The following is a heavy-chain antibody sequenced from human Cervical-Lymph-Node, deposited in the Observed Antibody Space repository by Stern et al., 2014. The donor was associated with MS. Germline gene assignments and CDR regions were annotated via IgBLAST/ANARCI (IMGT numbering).Heavy chain of an antibody. J-gene: IGHJ4*02. V-gene: IGHV3-33*01. Sequence: VQLVESGGGVVQPGRSLRLSCAASGFTFSSYGLPWVRQAPGHGLEWVAVIWSDGSNKYYADSVKGRITISRDTSKNTLYLQMNSLRAEDMAVYYCAMFGGGNYFDYWGQGTLGTVSS. CDR2: IWSDGSNK. CDR3: AMFGGGNYFDY. D-gene: IGHD3-10*02. CDR1: GFTFSSYG.